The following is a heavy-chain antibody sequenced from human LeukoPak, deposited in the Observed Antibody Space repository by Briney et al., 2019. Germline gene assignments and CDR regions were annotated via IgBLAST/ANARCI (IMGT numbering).Heavy chain of an antibody. CDR3: ARRNGGWFGELSWFDP. Sequence: SQTLSLTCTVSGGSISSGGYYWSWIRQHPGKGLEWIGYIYYSGSTYYNPSLKGRVTISVDTSKNQFSLKLSSVTAADTAVYYCARRNGGWFGELSWFDPWGQGTLVTVSS. D-gene: IGHD3-10*01. J-gene: IGHJ5*02. CDR2: IYYSGST. V-gene: IGHV4-31*03. CDR1: GGSISSGGYY.